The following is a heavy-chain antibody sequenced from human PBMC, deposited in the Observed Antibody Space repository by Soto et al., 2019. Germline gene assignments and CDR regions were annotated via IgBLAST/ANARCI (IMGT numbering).Heavy chain of an antibody. CDR1: GGSISSYY. J-gene: IGHJ5*02. V-gene: IGHV4-59*08. CDR2: IYHSGST. Sequence: PSETLSLTCTVSGGSISSYYWSWIRQPPGKGLEWIGYIYHSGSTYYNPSLKSRVTISVDRSKNQFSLKLSSVTAADTAVYYCARPRDCSSTSCYGALDPWGQGTLVTVS. D-gene: IGHD2-2*01. CDR3: ARPRDCSSTSCYGALDP.